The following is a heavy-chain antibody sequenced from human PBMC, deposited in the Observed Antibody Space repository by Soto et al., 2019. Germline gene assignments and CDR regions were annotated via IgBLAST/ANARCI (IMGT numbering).Heavy chain of an antibody. D-gene: IGHD1-1*01. Sequence: QVQLVQSGGEVRKPGASVKVSCKTSGYTFTNNGINWVRQAPGQGLEWMGWISGYNANTKYAQKFQGRVTLTTDTLMSTAFMELRSLRSDDTAGFYCARGSTPYNMDVWGQGTTVTVSS. CDR3: ARGSTPYNMDV. J-gene: IGHJ6*02. CDR1: GYTFTNNG. CDR2: ISGYNANT. V-gene: IGHV1-18*04.